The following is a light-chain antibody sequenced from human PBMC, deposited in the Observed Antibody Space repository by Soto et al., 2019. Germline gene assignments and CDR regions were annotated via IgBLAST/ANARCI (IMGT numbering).Light chain of an antibody. CDR3: QSYDRSLTGVV. CDR2: GNS. CDR1: GSNIGSNYD. J-gene: IGLJ2*01. Sequence: QSVLTQPPSVSGAPGQRVTISCTGSGSNIGSNYDVHWYQQIPGTAPRLVIYGNSHRPSGVPDRFSGSKSGSSGSLAITGLQAEDEAYYYCQSYDRSLTGVVFGGGTKLTVL. V-gene: IGLV1-40*01.